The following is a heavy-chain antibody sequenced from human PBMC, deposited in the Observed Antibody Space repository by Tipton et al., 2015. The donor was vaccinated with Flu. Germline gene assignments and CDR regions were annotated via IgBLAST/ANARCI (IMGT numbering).Heavy chain of an antibody. D-gene: IGHD2-8*01. CDR3: ARDGEVGHCTIGGCHKGWFDP. V-gene: IGHV1-2*04. Sequence: QLVQSGAEVKKPGASVKVSCQAPGCTFNDYYIHWVRQAPGQGLEWMGWINPNSGGTNYAQKFQGWVNMTRDAPTSTVYMELNRLTSDDTAVYYCARDGEVGHCTIGGCHKGWFDPWGHGTLVTVSS. CDR1: GCTFNDYY. J-gene: IGHJ5*02. CDR2: INPNSGGT.